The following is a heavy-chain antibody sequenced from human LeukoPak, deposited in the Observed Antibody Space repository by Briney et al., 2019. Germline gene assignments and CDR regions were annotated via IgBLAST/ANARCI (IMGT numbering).Heavy chain of an antibody. Sequence: PGTSVKVSCKASGFTFRTSTVQWVRQARGQRLEWIGWVSVGSGLTNYAHSLQERLSITRDMSTGTAYMELGSLTSDDTAVYYCAAELNGVNSYCCNFEIWGQGTVVTVSS. CDR2: VSVGSGLT. J-gene: IGHJ3*02. CDR3: AAELNGVNSYCCNFEI. V-gene: IGHV1-58*01. D-gene: IGHD4-23*01. CDR1: GFTFRTST.